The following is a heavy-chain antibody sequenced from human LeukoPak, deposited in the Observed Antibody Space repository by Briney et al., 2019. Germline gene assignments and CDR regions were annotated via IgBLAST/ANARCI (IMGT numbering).Heavy chain of an antibody. J-gene: IGHJ4*02. V-gene: IGHV3-15*07. CDR3: ATGGYDFSY. Sequence: GGSLRLSCTVSGFTFYNTWMNWVRRAPGKGLKWVGRIKTRSDGGTTDYAAPIKGRFTISRDDSKNTLFLQLNSLKTEDTAVYYCATGGYDFSYWGQGTLVTVSS. CDR1: GFTFYNTW. CDR2: IKTRSDGGTT. D-gene: IGHD5-12*01.